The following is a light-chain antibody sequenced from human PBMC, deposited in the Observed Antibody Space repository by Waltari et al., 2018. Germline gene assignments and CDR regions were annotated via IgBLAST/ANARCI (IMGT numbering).Light chain of an antibody. CDR1: SSDIGNYNY. CDR2: DVS. V-gene: IGLV2-14*03. J-gene: IGLJ1*01. Sequence: QSALTQPASVSGAPGQSISISCTGTSSDIGNYNYVSWYQHHPGKAPKLIIYDVSNRPSGVSSRFSGSKSGNTASLTISWLQAEDESDYYCTSFTTSSTYVFGTGTKVTVL. CDR3: TSFTTSSTYV.